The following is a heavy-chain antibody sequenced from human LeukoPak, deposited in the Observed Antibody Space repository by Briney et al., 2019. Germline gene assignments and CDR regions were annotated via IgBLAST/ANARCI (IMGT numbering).Heavy chain of an antibody. V-gene: IGHV4-34*01. Sequence: PSETLSLTCAVYGGSFSGYYWSWIRQPPGKGLEWIGEINHSGSTNYNPSLKSRVTISVDTSKNQFSLKLSSVTAAYTAVYYGARGKYGSGIALKDYYYYYGMDVSGQPSTLTV. CDR3: ARGKYGSGIALKDYYYYYGMDV. CDR1: GGSFSGYY. J-gene: IGHJ6*02. D-gene: IGHD3-10*01. CDR2: INHSGST.